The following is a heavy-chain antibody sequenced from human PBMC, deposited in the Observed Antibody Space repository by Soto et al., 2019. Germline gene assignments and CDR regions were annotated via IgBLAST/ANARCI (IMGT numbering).Heavy chain of an antibody. CDR2: ITSSGGAT. J-gene: IGHJ4*02. Sequence: SGGSLRLSCAASGFGFSNYEMNWVRQAPGKGLEWVSCITSSGGATMYADSVKGRFTISRDNAKDSLYLQMNSLRVEDTAVYYCARGDCKTSCYIGFWGQGALVTVSS. D-gene: IGHD2-2*02. V-gene: IGHV3-48*03. CDR3: ARGDCKTSCYIGF. CDR1: GFGFSNYE.